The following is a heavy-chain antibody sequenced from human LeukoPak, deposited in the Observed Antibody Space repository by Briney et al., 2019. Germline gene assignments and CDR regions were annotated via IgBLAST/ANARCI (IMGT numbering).Heavy chain of an antibody. Sequence: PSETLSLTCTVSGGPISTTNYYWDWVRQPPGKGLEWIGSIYYSETTYYNSSLKSRVTISIDTSKNQFSLRLNSVTAADTAVYYRARQVSDYYYYYIDVWGKGTTVIVSS. J-gene: IGHJ6*03. V-gene: IGHV4-39*01. D-gene: IGHD5/OR15-5a*01. CDR1: GGPISTTNYY. CDR3: ARQVSDYYYYYIDV. CDR2: IYYSETT.